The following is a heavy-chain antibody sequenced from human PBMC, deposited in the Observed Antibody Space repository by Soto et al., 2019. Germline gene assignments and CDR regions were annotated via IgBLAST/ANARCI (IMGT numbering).Heavy chain of an antibody. CDR1: GGTFSSYA. V-gene: IGHV1-69*01. CDR3: ARGAYYDYVWGSYRFPSFDY. CDR2: IIPIFGTA. D-gene: IGHD3-16*02. J-gene: IGHJ4*02. Sequence: QVQLVQSGAEVKKPGSSVKVSCKASGGTFSSYAISWVRQAPGPGLEWMGGIIPIFGTANYAQKFQGRVTITADESTSTAYMGLSSLRSEDTAVYYCARGAYYDYVWGSYRFPSFDYWGQGTLVTVSS.